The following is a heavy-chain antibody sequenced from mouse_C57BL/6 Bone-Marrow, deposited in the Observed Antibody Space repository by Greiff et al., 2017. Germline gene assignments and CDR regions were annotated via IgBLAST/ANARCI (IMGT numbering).Heavy chain of an antibody. CDR3: AGQYYGSSPRWYFDV. D-gene: IGHD1-1*01. Sequence: VQLQQSGSELRSPGSSVKLSCKDFDSEVFPIAYMSWVRQKPGHGYEWIGGILPSIGRTFYGEKFEEKATLDADTQSNTAYLELNSLTSEDSAIYYLAGQYYGSSPRWYFDVWGTGTTVTVSS. CDR1: DSEVFPIAY. V-gene: IGHV15-2*01. CDR2: ILPSIGRT. J-gene: IGHJ1*03.